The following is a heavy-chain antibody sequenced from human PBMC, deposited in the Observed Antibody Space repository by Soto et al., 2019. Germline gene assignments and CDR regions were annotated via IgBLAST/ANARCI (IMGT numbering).Heavy chain of an antibody. V-gene: IGHV3-66*01. CDR3: ARVGRLRLFDY. CDR2: IYSGGST. D-gene: IGHD5-12*01. J-gene: IGHJ4*02. Sequence: PGGSLRLSCGASGFTVSSNYMSWVRQAPGKGLEWVSVIYSGGSTYYADSVKGRFTISRDNSKNTLYLQLNSLRAEDTALYYCARVGRLRLFDYWGQGTLVTVSS. CDR1: GFTVSSNY.